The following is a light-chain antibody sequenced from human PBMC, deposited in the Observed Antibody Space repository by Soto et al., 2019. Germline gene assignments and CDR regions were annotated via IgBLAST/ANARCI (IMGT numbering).Light chain of an antibody. Sequence: ELVLTQSPATLSLSPGERATLSCRATQSVSSYFAWYQHKPGQAPRLLIYDASNKATGIPPRFSGSGSGTDFTCTISSLAPEEFAVYYCLQRGNWPLTFGGGTKVEI. V-gene: IGKV3-11*01. CDR2: DAS. CDR1: QSVSSY. CDR3: LQRGNWPLT. J-gene: IGKJ4*01.